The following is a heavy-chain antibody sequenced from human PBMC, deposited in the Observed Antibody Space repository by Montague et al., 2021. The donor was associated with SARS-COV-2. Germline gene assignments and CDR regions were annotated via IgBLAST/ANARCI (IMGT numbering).Heavy chain of an antibody. CDR3: AIPGYDYGYYFFNH. Sequence: SETLSLTCAIYGGYFSNYDWIWIRQSPGKGLEWIGHINHRRSTTYNPSLRDRVTISIDPSKNQFSLALNSVTAADTAVYYCAIPGYDYGYYFFNHWGQGTLVTVSS. V-gene: IGHV4-34*01. J-gene: IGHJ4*02. CDR2: INHRRST. CDR1: GGYFSNYD. D-gene: IGHD4-17*01.